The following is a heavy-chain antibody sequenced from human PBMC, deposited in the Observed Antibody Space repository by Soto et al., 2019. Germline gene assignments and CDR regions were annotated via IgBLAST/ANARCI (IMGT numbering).Heavy chain of an antibody. CDR3: ASGIQLWLRRINNGYSG. J-gene: IGHJ4*02. Sequence: QVQLVQSGAEVKKPESSVKVSCKATGGTFSTYAISWLQQAPGQGLEWLGGIIPMFGTANYAQRFQDRVTITADESTNTVYMELSSLRSDDTAVYFCASGIQLWLRRINNGYSGWGQGNLVSVSS. V-gene: IGHV1-69*12. CDR2: IIPMFGTA. D-gene: IGHD5-18*01. CDR1: GGTFSTYA.